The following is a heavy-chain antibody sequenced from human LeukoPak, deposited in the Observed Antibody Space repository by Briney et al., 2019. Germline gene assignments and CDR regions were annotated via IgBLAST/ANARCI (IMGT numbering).Heavy chain of an antibody. J-gene: IGHJ4*02. Sequence: PSETLSLTCTVSGGPIINSNYYWGWIRQPPGKGLEWIGSVYNSGSTYYNPSLKSRVTISVDTSKSQFSLKLSSVTAADTAVYFCASSPLVVKYYFDYWGQGTLVTVSS. CDR1: GGPIINSNYY. V-gene: IGHV4-39*01. CDR2: VYNSGST. CDR3: ASSPLVVKYYFDY. D-gene: IGHD2-21*01.